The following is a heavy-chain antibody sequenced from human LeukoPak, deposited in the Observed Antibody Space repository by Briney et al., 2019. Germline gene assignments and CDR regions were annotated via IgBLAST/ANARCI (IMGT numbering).Heavy chain of an antibody. Sequence: SVKVFCKASGGTFSSYAISWVRQAPGQGLEWMGRIIPILGIANYAQKFQGRVTITADKSTSTAYMELSSLRSEDTAVYYCARVSATKDGMDVWGQGTTVTVSS. CDR2: IIPILGIA. J-gene: IGHJ6*02. CDR3: ARVSATKDGMDV. CDR1: GGTFSSYA. V-gene: IGHV1-69*04. D-gene: IGHD5-12*01.